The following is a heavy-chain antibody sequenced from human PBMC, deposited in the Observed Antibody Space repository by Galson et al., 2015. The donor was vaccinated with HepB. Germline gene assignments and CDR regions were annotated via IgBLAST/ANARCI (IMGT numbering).Heavy chain of an antibody. V-gene: IGHV3-73*01. Sequence: SLRLSCAASGFTFSGSAMHWVRQASGKGLEWVGRIRSKANSYATAYAASVKGRFTISRDDSKNTAYLQMNSLKTEDTAVYYCTRQSGRSDFDYWGQGTLVTVSS. CDR2: IRSKANSYAT. CDR3: TRQSGRSDFDY. D-gene: IGHD1-26*01. J-gene: IGHJ4*02. CDR1: GFTFSGSA.